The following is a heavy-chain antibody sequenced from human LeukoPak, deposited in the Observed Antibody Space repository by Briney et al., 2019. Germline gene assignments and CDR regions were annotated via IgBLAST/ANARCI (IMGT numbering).Heavy chain of an antibody. Sequence: SETLSLTCTVSGGSISSSSYYWGWIRQPPGKGLEWIGSIYYSGSTYYNPSLKSRVTISVDTSKNQFSLKLSSVTAADTAVYYCARRHRGDSSGYYSPPAHFDYWGQGTLVTVSS. D-gene: IGHD3-22*01. V-gene: IGHV4-39*01. CDR1: GGSISSSSYY. CDR2: IYYSGST. CDR3: ARRHRGDSSGYYSPPAHFDY. J-gene: IGHJ4*02.